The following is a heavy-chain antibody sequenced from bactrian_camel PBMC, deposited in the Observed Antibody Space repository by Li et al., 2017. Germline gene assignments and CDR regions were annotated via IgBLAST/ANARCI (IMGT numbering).Heavy chain of an antibody. CDR2: IYVGSTLT. D-gene: IGHD6*01. V-gene: IGHV3S40*01. Sequence: VQLVESGGGSVQAGGSLRLSCAASGYTYNRYVMAWFRQAPGKEREGVASIYVGSTLTYYADSVKGRFTISQDNAGNTVYLQMNSLKPEDAAMYYCAASARWDASWFDTRTYHYWGQG. J-gene: IGHJ4*01. CDR1: GYTYNRYV. CDR3: AASARWDASWFDTRTYHY.